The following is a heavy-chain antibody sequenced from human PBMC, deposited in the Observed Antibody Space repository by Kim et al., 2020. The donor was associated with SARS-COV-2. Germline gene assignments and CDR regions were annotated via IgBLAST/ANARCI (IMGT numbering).Heavy chain of an antibody. CDR1: GGSISSSSYY. J-gene: IGHJ4*02. Sequence: SETLSLTCTVSGGSISSSSYYWGWIRQPPGKGLEWIGSFHYSGSTYYNPSLKSRVTISVDTSKNQFSLNLYSVTAADTAGYYCALHWGSGGVDYWGQGTL. D-gene: IGHD7-27*01. CDR2: FHYSGST. CDR3: ALHWGSGGVDY. V-gene: IGHV4-39*01.